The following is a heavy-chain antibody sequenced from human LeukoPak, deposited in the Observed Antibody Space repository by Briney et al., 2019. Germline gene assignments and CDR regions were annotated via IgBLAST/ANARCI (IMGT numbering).Heavy chain of an antibody. CDR3: ARVDSGAYNFES. CDR1: GGSISTDY. J-gene: IGHJ4*02. Sequence: SETLSPTCTVSGGSISTDYWTWIRHPAGKGLEWIGLIYTSGSTNYNPSLKSRVTMSLDTSKNQFSLKLTSVTAADTAVYYCARVDSGAYNFESWGQGTLVTVSS. D-gene: IGHD3-22*01. V-gene: IGHV4-4*07. CDR2: IYTSGST.